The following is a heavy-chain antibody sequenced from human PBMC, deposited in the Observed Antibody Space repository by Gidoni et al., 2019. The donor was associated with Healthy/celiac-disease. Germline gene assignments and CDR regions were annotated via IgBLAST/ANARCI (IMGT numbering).Heavy chain of an antibody. V-gene: IGHV3-11*06. J-gene: IGHJ4*02. CDR3: ARDRLYSAAGTSDDY. D-gene: IGHD6-13*01. CDR2: ISSSSSYT. CDR1: GFTFSDYY. Sequence: QVQLVESGGGLVKPGGSLRLSCAASGFTFSDYYMSWIRQAPGKGLEWVSYISSSSSYTNYADSVKGRFTISRDNAKNSLYLQMNSLRAEDTAVYYCARDRLYSAAGTSDDYWGQGTLVTVSS.